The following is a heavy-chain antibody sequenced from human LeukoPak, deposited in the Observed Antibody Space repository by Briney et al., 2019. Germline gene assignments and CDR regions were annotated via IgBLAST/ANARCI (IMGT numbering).Heavy chain of an antibody. Sequence: PSETLSLTCTVSGGSISSYYWSWIRQPPRKGLEWIGYISYSGNTNYNPSLKSRLTISVDTSKNQFSLKLSSVTAADTAVYYCARNGTIKGNWFDPWGQGTLVTVSS. CDR3: ARNGTIKGNWFDP. CDR2: ISYSGNT. V-gene: IGHV4-59*01. CDR1: GGSISSYY. D-gene: IGHD5-12*01. J-gene: IGHJ5*02.